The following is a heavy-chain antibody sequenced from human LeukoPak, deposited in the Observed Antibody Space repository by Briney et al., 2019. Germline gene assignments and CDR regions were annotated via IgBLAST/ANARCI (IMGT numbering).Heavy chain of an antibody. CDR1: GGSISSYY. V-gene: IGHV4-59*01. CDR2: IYYSGST. J-gene: IGHJ3*02. Sequence: SETLSLTCTVSGGSISSYYWSWIRQPPGKGLEWIGYIYYSGSTNYNPSLKSRVTISVDTSKNQFSLKLSSVTAADTAVYYCARDYEGAFDIWGQGTMVTVSS. D-gene: IGHD3-3*01. CDR3: ARDYEGAFDI.